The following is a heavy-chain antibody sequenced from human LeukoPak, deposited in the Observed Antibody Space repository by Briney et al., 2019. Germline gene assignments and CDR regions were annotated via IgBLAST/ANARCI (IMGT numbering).Heavy chain of an antibody. V-gene: IGHV3-33*01. J-gene: IGHJ4*02. CDR2: IWYDGSNK. Sequence: PGGSLRLSCAASGFTFSSYGMHWVRQALGKGLEWVAVIWYDGSNKYYADSVKGRFTISRDNSKNTLYLQMNSLRAEDTAVYYCARGASILDSSGYYPNYFDYWGQGTLVTVSS. CDR1: GFTFSSYG. D-gene: IGHD3-22*01. CDR3: ARGASILDSSGYYPNYFDY.